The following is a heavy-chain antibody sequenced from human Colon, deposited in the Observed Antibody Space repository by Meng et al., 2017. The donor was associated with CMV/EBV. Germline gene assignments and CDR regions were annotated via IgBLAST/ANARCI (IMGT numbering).Heavy chain of an antibody. CDR3: ARDNWPDYRYGFDI. CDR1: GFTVINTY. Sequence: SCAASGFTVINTYLSWVRQAPGKGLEWVSVMYSGGNAYYADSVKGRFTISRDISNNTLYLQMNSLRVEDTALYYCARDNWPDYRYGFDIWGQGSMVTVSS. V-gene: IGHV3-66*02. CDR2: MYSGGNA. D-gene: IGHD1-20*01. J-gene: IGHJ3*02.